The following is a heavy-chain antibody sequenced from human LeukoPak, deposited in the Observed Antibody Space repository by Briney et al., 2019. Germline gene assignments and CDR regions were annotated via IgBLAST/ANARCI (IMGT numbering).Heavy chain of an antibody. CDR3: AREIRSRNYEESTGYFNY. CDR2: IKHDGGEK. J-gene: IGHJ4*02. V-gene: IGHV3-7*03. Sequence: GGSLRLSCTASGFTFGNYWMSWVRQAPGKGLEWVADIKHDGGEKYYADSVKGRFSIFGDNAKTSVYLQLNSLRGEDTAVYFCAREIRSRNYEESTGYFNYWGQGTLVTVSS. D-gene: IGHD3-22*01. CDR1: GFTFGNYW.